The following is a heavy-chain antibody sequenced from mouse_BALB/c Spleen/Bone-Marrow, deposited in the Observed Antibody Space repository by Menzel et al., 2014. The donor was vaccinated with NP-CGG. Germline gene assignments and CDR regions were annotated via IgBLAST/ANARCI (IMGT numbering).Heavy chain of an antibody. J-gene: IGHJ3*01. V-gene: IGHV1S81*02. CDR1: GYTFTSYW. Sequence: VQLQQSGAELVKPGASANLSCKASGYTFTSYWVYWVKQRPGQGLEWIGEINPSNGRANYNEKFKNKATLTVDKSTSTAYMQVSSLTSEDSAVYFCARRDFRSWFAYWGQGTLVTVSA. CDR2: INPSNGRA. CDR3: ARRDFRSWFAY. D-gene: IGHD2-14*01.